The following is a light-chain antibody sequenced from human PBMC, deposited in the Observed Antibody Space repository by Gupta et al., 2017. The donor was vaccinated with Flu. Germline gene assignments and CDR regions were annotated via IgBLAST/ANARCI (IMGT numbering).Light chain of an antibody. CDR2: ETD. J-gene: IGLJ2*01. V-gene: IGLV1-51*01. Sequence: QSVLTQPPSVSAAPGQTVTISCSGGSPNIENHRVSWYQPFPGTAPKLVIHETDKRPSGIPDRFSGSKSGTSATLDITRLQTGDEAVYYCGTWDSALSAGVFGGGTKLTVL. CDR3: GTWDSALSAGV. CDR1: SPNIENHR.